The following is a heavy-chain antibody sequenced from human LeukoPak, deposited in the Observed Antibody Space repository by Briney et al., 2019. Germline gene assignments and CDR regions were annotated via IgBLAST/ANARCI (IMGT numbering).Heavy chain of an antibody. CDR3: ARAYGSESYYYYYYMDV. CDR1: GGSISRSNW. D-gene: IGHD3-10*01. J-gene: IGHJ6*03. V-gene: IGHV4-4*02. CDR2: IYHSGST. Sequence: PSGTLSLTCAVSGGSISRSNWWSWVRQPPGKGLEWIGEIYHSGSTNYNPSLKSRVTISVDKSKNQFSLKLSSVTAADTAVYYCARAYGSESYYYYYYMDVWGKGTTVTISS.